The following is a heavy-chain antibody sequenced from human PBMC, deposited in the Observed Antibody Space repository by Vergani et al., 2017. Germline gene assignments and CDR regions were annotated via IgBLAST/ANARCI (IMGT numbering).Heavy chain of an antibody. CDR2: ISGNNDDV. CDR1: GFTFSHYS. V-gene: IGHV3-21*01. CDR3: ARGRYSSSASQGGDMDV. Sequence: EVQMVESGGGLVKPGGSLRLSCVASGFTFSHYSMNWVRQAPGKGLEWVSSISGNNDDVYYADSVKGRFTISRDNAKNSLYLDMSSLRAEDTAVYYCARGRYSSSASQGGDMDVWGEGTTVTVSS. J-gene: IGHJ6*03. D-gene: IGHD6-6*01.